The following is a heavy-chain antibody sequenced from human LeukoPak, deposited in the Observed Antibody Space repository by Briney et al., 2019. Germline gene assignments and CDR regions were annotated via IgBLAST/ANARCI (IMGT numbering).Heavy chain of an antibody. J-gene: IGHJ6*03. Sequence: PPETLSLTCTVSGGSISSYYWSWIRQPAGKGLEWIGRIYTSGSTNYNPSLKSRVTISVDKSKNQFSLKLSSVTAADTAVYYCAREASTIVVVPAAMTYYYYMDVWGKGTTVTVSS. CDR2: IYTSGST. D-gene: IGHD2-2*01. V-gene: IGHV4-4*07. CDR3: AREASTIVVVPAAMTYYYYMDV. CDR1: GGSISSYY.